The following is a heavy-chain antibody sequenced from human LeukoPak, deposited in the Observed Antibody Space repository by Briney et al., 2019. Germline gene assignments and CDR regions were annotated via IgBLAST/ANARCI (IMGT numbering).Heavy chain of an antibody. CDR3: ARAPLSDILTGYEYFDY. J-gene: IGHJ4*02. D-gene: IGHD3-9*01. CDR1: GGTFSSYA. CDR2: IIPIFGTA. V-gene: IGHV1-69*05. Sequence: ASVKVSCKASGGTFSSYAISWVRQAPGQGLEWMGGIIPIFGTANYAQKFQGRVTITTDESTSTAYMELSSLRSEDTAVYYCARAPLSDILTGYEYFDYWGQGTLVTVSS.